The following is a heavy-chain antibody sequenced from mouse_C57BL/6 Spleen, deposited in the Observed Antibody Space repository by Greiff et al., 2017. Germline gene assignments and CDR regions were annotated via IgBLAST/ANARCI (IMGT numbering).Heavy chain of an antibody. Sequence: DVKLVESGGGLVQPGGSMKLSCVASGFTFSNYWMNWVRQSPEKGLEWVAQIRLKSDNYATHYAESVKGRFTISRDDAKSSVYLQMNNLRAEDTGIYYCTTIRRYDFDYGGQGTTLTVSS. J-gene: IGHJ2*01. CDR3: TTIRRYDFDY. D-gene: IGHD1-1*01. CDR2: IRLKSDNYAT. CDR1: GFTFSNYW. V-gene: IGHV6-3*01.